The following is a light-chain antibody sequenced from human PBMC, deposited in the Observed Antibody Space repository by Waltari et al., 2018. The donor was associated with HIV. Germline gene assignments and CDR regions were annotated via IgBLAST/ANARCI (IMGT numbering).Light chain of an antibody. Sequence: DIVLTQSPLSLPVTPGEPASISCRSSPSLQHSSGYNYLDWYLQKPGQSPQLLIYLGSTRASGVPDRFSGSGSGTDFTLKISRVEAEDVGVYYCMQAQQSPPTFGQGTKLEIK. CDR3: MQAQQSPPT. CDR2: LGS. V-gene: IGKV2-28*01. J-gene: IGKJ2*01. CDR1: PSLQHSSGYNY.